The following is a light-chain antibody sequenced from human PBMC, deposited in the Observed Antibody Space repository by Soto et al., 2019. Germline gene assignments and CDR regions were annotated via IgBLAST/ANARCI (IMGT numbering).Light chain of an antibody. CDR2: GNS. CDR1: SSNIGAGYD. J-gene: IGLJ2*01. V-gene: IGLV1-40*01. Sequence: VLTQPPSVSGAPGQRVTISCTGSSSNIGAGYDVHWYQQLPGTAPKLLIYGNSNRPSGVPDRFSGSKSGTSASLAITGLQAEAEADYYCQSYDSSLSGVVFGGGTKLTVL. CDR3: QSYDSSLSGVV.